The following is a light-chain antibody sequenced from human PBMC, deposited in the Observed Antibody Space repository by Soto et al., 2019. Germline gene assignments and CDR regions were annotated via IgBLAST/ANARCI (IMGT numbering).Light chain of an antibody. CDR1: SSDVGGYDF. CDR3: ASYAGGHYNWV. CDR2: EVS. Sequence: QSALTQPPSASGSPGQSVTISCTGTSSDVGGYDFVSWYQQHPGKAPKLIIYEVSKWPSGVPDRFSGSKSGNTASLTVSGLQAEDEADYYCASYAGGHYNWVVGGGTKVTVL. V-gene: IGLV2-8*01. J-gene: IGLJ3*02.